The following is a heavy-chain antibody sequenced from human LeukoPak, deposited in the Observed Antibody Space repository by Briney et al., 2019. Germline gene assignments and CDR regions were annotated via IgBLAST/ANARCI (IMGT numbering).Heavy chain of an antibody. CDR3: ARDWVFGVVIPQYYFDY. Sequence: GGSLRLSCAASGFTFSSYAVSWVRQAPGKGLEWVSAISGSGGSTYYADSVKGRFTISRDNSKNTLYLQMNSLRAEDTAVYYCARDWVFGVVIPQYYFDYWGQGTLVTVSS. J-gene: IGHJ4*02. V-gene: IGHV3-23*01. CDR1: GFTFSSYA. CDR2: ISGSGGST. D-gene: IGHD3-3*01.